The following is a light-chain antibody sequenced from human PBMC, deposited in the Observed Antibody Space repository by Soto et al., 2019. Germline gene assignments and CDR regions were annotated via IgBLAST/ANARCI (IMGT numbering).Light chain of an antibody. V-gene: IGKV3-20*01. CDR3: QQYGRSPYT. J-gene: IGKJ2*01. CDR2: SAF. Sequence: EIVLTQSPGTLSLSPGERATLSCGTSQSVSSNYLAWYQQKPGQAPRLLIYSAFTRAPGIPDRFSGSGSGTDFTLTISRLEPEDFAVYYCQQYGRSPYTFSQGTKLEI. CDR1: QSVSSNY.